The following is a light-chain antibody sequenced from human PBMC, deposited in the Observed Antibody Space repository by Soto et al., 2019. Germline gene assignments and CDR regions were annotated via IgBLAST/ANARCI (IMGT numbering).Light chain of an antibody. V-gene: IGKV3-15*01. CDR3: QQYNNWPPLT. CDR2: GAS. Sequence: EIVMTHSPATLSVSPWEGATLSCRASQSVSRNLAWYQQKPGQPPRLLIYGASARATGIPARFSGSGSGTDFSLTISSLQSEDFAVYYCQQYNNWPPLTFGGGTKVDIK. CDR1: QSVSRN. J-gene: IGKJ4*01.